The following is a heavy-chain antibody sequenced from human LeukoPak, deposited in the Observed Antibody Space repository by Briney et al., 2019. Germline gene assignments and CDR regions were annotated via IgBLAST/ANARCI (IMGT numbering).Heavy chain of an antibody. CDR1: GFTLNNYY. V-gene: IGHV3-7*01. CDR3: AREATDAFDI. Sequence: PGGSLRLSCATSGFTLNNYYMTWVRQAPGKGLEWVAHIMEDGSEKHYVDSVKGRYTISRDNSKNTLFLQMSSLRVEDTAVYYCAREATDAFDIWGQGTMVTVSS. J-gene: IGHJ3*02. CDR2: IMEDGSEK.